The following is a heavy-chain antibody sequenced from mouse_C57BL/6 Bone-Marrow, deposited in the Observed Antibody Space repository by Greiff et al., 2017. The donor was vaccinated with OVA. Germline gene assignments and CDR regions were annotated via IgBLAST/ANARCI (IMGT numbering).Heavy chain of an antibody. CDR2: IHPNSGST. D-gene: IGHD1-1*01. CDR3: ARYYYGSSSYWYFDV. Sequence: VQLQQPGAELVKPGASVKLSCKASGYTFTSYWMHLVKQRPGQGLEWIGMIHPNSGSTNYNEKFKSKATLTVDKSSSTAYMQLSSLTSEDSAVYYCARYYYGSSSYWYFDVWGTGTTVTVSS. CDR1: GYTFTSYW. V-gene: IGHV1-64*01. J-gene: IGHJ1*03.